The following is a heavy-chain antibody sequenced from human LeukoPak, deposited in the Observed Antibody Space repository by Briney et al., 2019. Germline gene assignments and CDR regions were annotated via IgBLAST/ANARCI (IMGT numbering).Heavy chain of an antibody. D-gene: IGHD7-27*01. Sequence: ASVKVSCKASGYTFTSYGISWVRQAPGQGLEWMGWISAYNGNTNYAQKLQGRVTMTTDTSTSTAYMELRSLRSDDTAVHYCARANWGSGGFYYYGMDVWGQGTTVTVSS. CDR1: GYTFTSYG. V-gene: IGHV1-18*01. CDR2: ISAYNGNT. CDR3: ARANWGSGGFYYYGMDV. J-gene: IGHJ6*02.